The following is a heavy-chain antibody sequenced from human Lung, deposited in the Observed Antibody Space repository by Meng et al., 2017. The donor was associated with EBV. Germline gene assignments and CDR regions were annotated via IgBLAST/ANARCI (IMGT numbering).Heavy chain of an antibody. V-gene: IGHV4-31*03. CDR2: IYYSGST. J-gene: IGHJ4*02. D-gene: IGHD5-24*01. CDR3: ARGPSRWLQFSFDY. CDR1: GGSISSGGYY. Sequence: QVPLQELGPGLAKPSQTLSLTCTVSGGSISSGGYYWSWIRQHPGKGLEWIGYIYYSGSTYYNPSLKSRVTISVDTSKNQFSLKLSSVTAADTAVYYCARGPSRWLQFSFDYWGQGTLVTVSS.